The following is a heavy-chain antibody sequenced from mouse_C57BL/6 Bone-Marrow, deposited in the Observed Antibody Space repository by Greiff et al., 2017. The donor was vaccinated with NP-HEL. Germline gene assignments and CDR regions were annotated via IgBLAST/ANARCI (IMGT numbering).Heavy chain of an antibody. Sequence: EVKVVESGGGLVKPGGSLKLSCAASGFTFSDYGMHWVRQAPEKGLEWVAYISSGSSTIYYADTVKGRFTISRDNAKNTLFLQMPSLRAEDTALYYCATSAYWGQGTLVTVSA. V-gene: IGHV5-17*01. CDR3: ATSAY. CDR2: ISSGSSTI. J-gene: IGHJ3*01. CDR1: GFTFSDYG.